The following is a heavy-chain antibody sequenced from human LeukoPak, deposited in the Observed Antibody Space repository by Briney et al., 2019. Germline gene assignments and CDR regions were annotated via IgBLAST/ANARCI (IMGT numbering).Heavy chain of an antibody. CDR3: ARDRATAMADDAFDI. CDR1: GGSISSGSYY. D-gene: IGHD5-18*01. Sequence: SQTLSLTCTVSGGSISSGSYYWSWIRRPAGKGLEWIGRIYTSGSTNYNPSLKSRVTISVDTSKNQFSLKLSSVTAADTAVYYCARDRATAMADDAFDIWGQGTMVTVSS. V-gene: IGHV4-61*02. J-gene: IGHJ3*02. CDR2: IYTSGST.